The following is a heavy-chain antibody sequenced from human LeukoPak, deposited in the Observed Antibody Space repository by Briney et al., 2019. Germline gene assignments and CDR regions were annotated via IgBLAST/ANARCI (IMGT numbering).Heavy chain of an antibody. CDR1: GGSISSGGYY. CDR2: IYHSGST. CDR3: ASPYYDTGLVA. Sequence: PSETLSLTCTVSGGSISSGGYYWSWIRQPPGKGLEWIGYIYHSGSTYYNPSLKSRVTISVDRSKNQFSLKLSSVTAADTAVYYCASPYYDTGLVAWGQGTLVTVSS. J-gene: IGHJ5*02. D-gene: IGHD3-22*01. V-gene: IGHV4-30-2*01.